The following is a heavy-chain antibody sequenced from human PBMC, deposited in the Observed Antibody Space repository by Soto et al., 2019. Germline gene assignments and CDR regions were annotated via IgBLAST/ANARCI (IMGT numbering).Heavy chain of an antibody. D-gene: IGHD6-25*01. CDR3: VCRYGSAWDGGEPDS. Sequence: EVQLVETGGGVIQPGGSLRLSCAASGFTVINTYMSWVRQAPGKGLEWVSAPYRSGNTYYTESVRGRFTISTDSTKNTVYLQMNNRRVEDTAVYYCVCRYGSAWDGGEPDSWGQGTLVTVSS. CDR2: PYRSGNT. V-gene: IGHV3-53*02. J-gene: IGHJ4*02. CDR1: GFTVINTY.